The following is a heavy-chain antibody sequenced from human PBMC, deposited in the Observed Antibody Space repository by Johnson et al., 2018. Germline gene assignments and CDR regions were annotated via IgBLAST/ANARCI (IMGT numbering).Heavy chain of an antibody. Sequence: EVQLVECGGGLIEPGGSLGLLCAASGFNFNQYGVRWVRQAPGKGLEWVSSITGRSTNTYYADSVKGRFTISRDNAKNSLYLQMNSLRVEDTAVYLCARAGYINGHGVYYSDYWGQGTLVTVSS. J-gene: IGHJ4*02. V-gene: IGHV3-21*01. CDR2: ITGRSTNT. CDR3: ARAGYINGHGVYYSDY. D-gene: IGHD6-19*01. CDR1: GFNFNQYG.